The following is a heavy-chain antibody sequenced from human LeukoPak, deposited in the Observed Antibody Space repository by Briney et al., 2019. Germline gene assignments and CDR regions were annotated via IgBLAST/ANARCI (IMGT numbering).Heavy chain of an antibody. D-gene: IGHD4-17*01. Sequence: GASVKVSCKASGYTFTGYYMHWVRQAPGQRLEWMGWINAGNGNTKYSQKFQGRVTITRDTSASTAYMELSSLRSEDTAVYYCAREDYGDFSNWFDPWGQGTLVTVSS. V-gene: IGHV1-3*01. CDR1: GYTFTGYY. J-gene: IGHJ5*02. CDR2: INAGNGNT. CDR3: AREDYGDFSNWFDP.